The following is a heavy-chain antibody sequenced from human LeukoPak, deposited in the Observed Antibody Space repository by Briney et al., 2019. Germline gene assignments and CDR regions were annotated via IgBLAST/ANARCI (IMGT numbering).Heavy chain of an antibody. J-gene: IGHJ6*02. V-gene: IGHV1-69*08. CDR2: VIPFLGTT. D-gene: IGHD3-10*01. CDR3: ASASVLLEWFRDLLDI. Sequence: ASVKVACKASGGTFSSFPISWVRQPPARDLQGLGRVIPFLGTTNYAHTFLGRVKISVDKSTSTPYLQVRSLRSEDTALYYCASASVLLEWFRDLLDIWGQ. CDR1: GGTFSSFP.